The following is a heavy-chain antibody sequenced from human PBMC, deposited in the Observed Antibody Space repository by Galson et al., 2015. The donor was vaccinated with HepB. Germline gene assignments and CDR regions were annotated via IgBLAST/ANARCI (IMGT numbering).Heavy chain of an antibody. CDR2: IYSGGST. CDR1: GFTVSSNY. CDR3: ASTGVLLWFGELRDFDY. J-gene: IGHJ4*02. D-gene: IGHD3-10*01. Sequence: SLRLSCAASGFTVSSNYMSWVRQAPGKGLEWVSVIYSGGSTYYADSVKGRFTISRHNSKNTLYLQMNSLRAEDTAVYYCASTGVLLWFGELRDFDYWGQGTLVTVSS. V-gene: IGHV3-53*04.